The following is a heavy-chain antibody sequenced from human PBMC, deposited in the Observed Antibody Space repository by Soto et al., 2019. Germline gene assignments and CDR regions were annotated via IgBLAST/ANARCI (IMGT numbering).Heavy chain of an antibody. CDR3: ASEGVASTDYGGNIDY. CDR1: GGSFSGYY. J-gene: IGHJ4*02. Sequence: SETLSLTCAVYGGSFSGYYWSWIRQPPGKGLEWIGEINHSGSTNYNPSLKSRVTISVDTSKNQFSLKLSSVTAADTAVYYCASEGVASTDYGGNIDYWGPGTLVTVSS. CDR2: INHSGST. D-gene: IGHD2-15*01. V-gene: IGHV4-34*01.